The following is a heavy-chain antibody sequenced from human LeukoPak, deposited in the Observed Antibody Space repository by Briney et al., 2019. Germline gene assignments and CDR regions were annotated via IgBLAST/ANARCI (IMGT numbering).Heavy chain of an antibody. Sequence: PSETLSLTCTVSGGSISSYYWSWIRQPPGKGLEWIGYTYYSGSTNYNPSLKSRVTISVDTSKNQFSLNLSSVTAADTAVYFCARDEGSSYPFDYWGQGTLVTVSS. J-gene: IGHJ4*02. CDR2: TYYSGST. CDR1: GGSISSYY. V-gene: IGHV4-59*12. D-gene: IGHD2-2*01. CDR3: ARDEGSSYPFDY.